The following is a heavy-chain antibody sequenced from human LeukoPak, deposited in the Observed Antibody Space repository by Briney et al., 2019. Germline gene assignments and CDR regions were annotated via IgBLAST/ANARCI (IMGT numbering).Heavy chain of an antibody. CDR1: GYTFISYQ. V-gene: IGHV1-46*01. J-gene: IGHJ3*02. D-gene: IGHD3-16*01. Sequence: ASVKVSCKASGYTFISYQMHWVRQAPGQGLEWMGIINPTGGSTSHAQKFQGRVTMTRDTSTSTVYMELSSLRSEDTAVYYCARAIRSLDAFDIWGQGTMVTVSS. CDR3: ARAIRSLDAFDI. CDR2: INPTGGST.